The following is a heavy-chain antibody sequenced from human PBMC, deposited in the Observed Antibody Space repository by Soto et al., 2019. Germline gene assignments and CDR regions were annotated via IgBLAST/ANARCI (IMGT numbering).Heavy chain of an antibody. CDR2: IIPIFGTA. J-gene: IGHJ4*01. Sequence: QVQLVQSGAEVKKPGSSVKVSCKASGGTFSSYAISWVRQAPGQGLEWMGGIIPIFGTANYAQKFQGRVTITADESTSTAYMELSRLRSEDTAVYYCARGKTYYYDSSGYYYDHERFDYWGHGTLVTVSS. D-gene: IGHD3-22*01. CDR3: ARGKTYYYDSSGYYYDHERFDY. CDR1: GGTFSSYA. V-gene: IGHV1-69*01.